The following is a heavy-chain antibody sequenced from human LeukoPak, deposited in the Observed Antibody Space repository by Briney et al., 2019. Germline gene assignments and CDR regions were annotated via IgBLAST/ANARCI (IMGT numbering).Heavy chain of an antibody. Sequence: SVKVSCKASGGTFSTTTINWVRQAPGQGLEWMGGIIPIFGTANYAQKFQGRVTITADESTSTAYMELSSLRSEDTAVYYCARDRPTYYDFWSGYYTGYYYYGMDVWGQGTTVTVSS. CDR3: ARDRPTYYDFWSGYYTGYYYYGMDV. D-gene: IGHD3-3*01. CDR2: IIPIFGTA. J-gene: IGHJ6*02. V-gene: IGHV1-69*13. CDR1: GGTFSTTT.